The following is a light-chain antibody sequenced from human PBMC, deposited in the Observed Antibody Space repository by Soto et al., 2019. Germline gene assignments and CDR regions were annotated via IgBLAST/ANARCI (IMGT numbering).Light chain of an antibody. V-gene: IGLV1-40*01. CDR2: GNI. Sequence: QSVLTQPPSVSGAPGQRVTISCTGSSSNIGAGYDVHWYQQLPGTAPKLLIYGNINRPSGVPDRFSGSKSGNTASLTISGLQAEDEATYYCSLFTRSNTWVFGGGTKLTVL. CDR3: SLFTRSNTWV. J-gene: IGLJ3*02. CDR1: SSNIGAGYD.